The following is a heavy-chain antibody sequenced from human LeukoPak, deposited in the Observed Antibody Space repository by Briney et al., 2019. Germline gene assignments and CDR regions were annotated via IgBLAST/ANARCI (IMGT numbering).Heavy chain of an antibody. CDR1: GGSISSSGYY. J-gene: IGHJ5*02. CDR2: IYYSGST. CDR3: ARQTAAMVQSP. V-gene: IGHV4-39*01. D-gene: IGHD5-18*01. Sequence: PSETLSLTCTVSGGSISSSGYYWGWMRQPPGKGLEWVVSIYYSGSTYYNPSLKSRVPISVDTSKNQFSLKMSSLTAPATAVYYCARQTAAMVQSPWGPGTLVTVSS.